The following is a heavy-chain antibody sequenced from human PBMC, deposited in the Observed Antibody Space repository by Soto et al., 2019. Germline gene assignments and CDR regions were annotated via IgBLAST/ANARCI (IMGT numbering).Heavy chain of an antibody. CDR1: GGTFSSYA. J-gene: IGHJ6*02. D-gene: IGHD6-6*01. Sequence: GGSVKVSCKASGGTFSSYAISWGRQAPGQGVEWIGGIIPFFGTANYAQKFQGRVTITADESTSTAYMELSSLRSEDTAVYYCARDSLKPFSSSSSFYYYGMDVWGQGTTVTVSS. CDR2: IIPFFGTA. V-gene: IGHV1-69*13. CDR3: ARDSLKPFSSSSSFYYYGMDV.